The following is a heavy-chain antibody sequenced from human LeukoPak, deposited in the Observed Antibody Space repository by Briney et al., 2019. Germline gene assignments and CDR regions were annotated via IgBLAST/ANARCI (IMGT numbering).Heavy chain of an antibody. CDR1: RGTVSRYA. Sequence: SVKDSCKASRGTVSRYAIRWVRQAPGQELEWMGGIIPIFSTPNYAQTFQGRVTITADESTSTAYMELSSLRSEDTAVYYCARVRDYYDILTGYHNHYGMDVWGKGTTVTVSS. V-gene: IGHV1-69*01. CDR2: IIPIFSTP. D-gene: IGHD3-9*01. J-gene: IGHJ6*04. CDR3: ARVRDYYDILTGYHNHYGMDV.